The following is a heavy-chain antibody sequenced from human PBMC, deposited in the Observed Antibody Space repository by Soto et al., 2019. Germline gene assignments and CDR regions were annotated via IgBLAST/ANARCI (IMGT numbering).Heavy chain of an antibody. CDR1: GYTFTSYF. CDR3: VRGRGGSYGMDV. D-gene: IGHD1-26*01. Sequence: GASVKVSCKASGYTFTSYFIHWVRQAPGQGLEWMGITNPSGGSASNEQKFQGRVTPTKDTSTSTVYMELSSLKYEDTAVYYCVRGRGGSYGMDVWGQGTTVTVSS. CDR2: TNPSGGSA. J-gene: IGHJ6*01. V-gene: IGHV1-46*01.